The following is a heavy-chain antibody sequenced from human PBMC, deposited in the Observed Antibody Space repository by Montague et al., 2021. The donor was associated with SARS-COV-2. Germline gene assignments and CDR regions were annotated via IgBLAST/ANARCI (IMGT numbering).Heavy chain of an antibody. D-gene: IGHD1-26*01. J-gene: IGHJ3*02. Sequence: PALGNPTQTLTLTCTFSGFSLSTSGMCVSWIRQPPGKALKWLALIDWDDDKYYSTSLKTRLTISKDTSKNQVVLTMTNMDPVDTATYYCARIWGATRGDAFDIWGQGTMVTVSS. CDR1: GFSLSTSGMC. V-gene: IGHV2-70*01. CDR2: IDWDDDK. CDR3: ARIWGATRGDAFDI.